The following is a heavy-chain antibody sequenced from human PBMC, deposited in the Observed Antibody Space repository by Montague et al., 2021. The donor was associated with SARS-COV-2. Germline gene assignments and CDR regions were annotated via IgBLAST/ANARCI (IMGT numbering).Heavy chain of an antibody. J-gene: IGHJ4*02. V-gene: IGHV6-1*01. CDR1: GDSVSSNNAA. Sequence: CAISGDSVSSNNAAWNWIRQSPSRGLEWLERTYYRSRWYREYAVSVKSRITIDPDTSKNQFSLQLNSVTPEDTAVYYCARVWTTEWYEGYFDNWGQGTLVTVSS. D-gene: IGHD3-3*01. CDR3: ARVWTTEWYEGYFDN. CDR2: TYYRSRWYR.